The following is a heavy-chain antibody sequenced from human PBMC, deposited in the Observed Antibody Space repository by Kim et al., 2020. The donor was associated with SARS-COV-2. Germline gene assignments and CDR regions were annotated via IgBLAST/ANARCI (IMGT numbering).Heavy chain of an antibody. V-gene: IGHV4-39*01. J-gene: IGHJ4*02. CDR2: IYYSGST. D-gene: IGHD3-9*01. Sequence: SETLSLTCTVSGGSISSSSYYWGWIRQPPGKGLEWIGSIYYSGSTYYNPSLKSRVTISVDTSKNQFSLKLSSVTAADTAVYYCATADYDILTGYQLASEFDYWGQGTLVTVSS. CDR1: GGSISSSSYY. CDR3: ATADYDILTGYQLASEFDY.